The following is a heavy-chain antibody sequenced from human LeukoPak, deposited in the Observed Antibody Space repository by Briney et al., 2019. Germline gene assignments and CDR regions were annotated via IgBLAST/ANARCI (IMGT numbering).Heavy chain of an antibody. V-gene: IGHV1-2*02. CDR1: GYTFTGQY. CDR3: ARGGSSGWYVQNYFDT. D-gene: IGHD6-19*01. Sequence: ASVKVSCKTSGYTFTGQYLHWVRQAPGQGLEWMGWINPNSGGTNYAQTFQGRVTMTRDTSISTAYMELSRLRSDDTAVYYCARGGSSGWYVQNYFDTWGQGTLVTVSS. CDR2: INPNSGGT. J-gene: IGHJ5*02.